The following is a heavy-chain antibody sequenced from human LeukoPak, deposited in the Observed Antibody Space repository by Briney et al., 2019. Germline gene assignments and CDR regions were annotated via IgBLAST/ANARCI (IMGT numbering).Heavy chain of an antibody. CDR3: ARDQQRFCSGGTCYLGFEY. V-gene: IGHV3-33*01. CDR2: IWYDGSNT. J-gene: IGHJ4*02. Sequence: GGSLRLSCAASGFTFSTYGMHWVRQAPGKGLEWVALIWYDGSNTYYADSVKGRFTISRENSNNTLYLQMNRLRAEDTAVYYCARDQQRFCSGGTCYLGFEYWGQGILVTVSS. D-gene: IGHD2-15*01. CDR1: GFTFSTYG.